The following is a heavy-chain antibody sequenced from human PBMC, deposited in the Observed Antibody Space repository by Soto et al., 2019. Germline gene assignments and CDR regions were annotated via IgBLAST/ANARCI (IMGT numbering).Heavy chain of an antibody. D-gene: IGHD2-21*02. CDR1: GGTFSSYT. J-gene: IGHJ4*02. Sequence: QVQLVQSGAEVKKPGSSVKVSCKASGGTFSSYTISWVRQAPGQGLEWMGRIVPILGIANYAPKFQGRVTITADKSTSAAYMELSSLRSEDTALNYCAKLGDDCNSGFDSWAQGTLVTVSS. CDR3: AKLGDDCNSGFDS. V-gene: IGHV1-69*02. CDR2: IVPILGIA.